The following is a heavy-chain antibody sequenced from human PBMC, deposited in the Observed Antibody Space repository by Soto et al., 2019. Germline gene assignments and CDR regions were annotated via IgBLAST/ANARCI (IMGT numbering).Heavy chain of an antibody. Sequence: GGALRLSYAASGFTLRGYYVSWIRQGPGEGVGGGSYISSSGSTIYYADSVKGRFTISRDNAKNSLYLQMNSLRAEDTAVYYCARVGDSSSWYSWTYYYYGMDVWGQGTTVTVSS. CDR2: ISSSGSTI. J-gene: IGHJ6*02. CDR1: GFTLRGYY. CDR3: ARVGDSSSWYSWTYYYYGMDV. V-gene: IGHV3-11*01. D-gene: IGHD6-13*01.